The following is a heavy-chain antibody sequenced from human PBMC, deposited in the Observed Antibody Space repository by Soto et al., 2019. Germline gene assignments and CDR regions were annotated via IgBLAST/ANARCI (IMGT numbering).Heavy chain of an antibody. V-gene: IGHV1-69*01. CDR1: GGTFGSYA. D-gene: IGHD2-2*01. CDR2: IIPIPGTA. Sequence: QVQLVQSGAEVKKPGSSVQVSCKASGGTFGSYAIIWVRQAPGQGLEWMGGIIPIPGTANYAQKLQGRVTIAADESTSTAYMELSSLRSEDTAVYYCARSQGSSTSLEIYYYYYYGMDVWGQGTTVTVSS. CDR3: ARSQGSSTSLEIYYYYYYGMDV. J-gene: IGHJ6*02.